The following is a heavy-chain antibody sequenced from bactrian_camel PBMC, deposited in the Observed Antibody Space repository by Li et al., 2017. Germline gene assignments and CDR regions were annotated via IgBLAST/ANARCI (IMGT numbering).Heavy chain of an antibody. V-gene: IGHV3S6*01. CDR3: TMFDY. CDR2: IRPDASDT. D-gene: IGHD4*01. Sequence: QVQLVESGGDLVQPGGSLRLSCATSGFTFSDQWMSWVRQAPGKGLEWVATIRPDASDTYYADSVKGRFTISRDNAKSTVSLQMNGLKSEDTALYYCTMFDYWGQGTQVTVS. CDR1: GFTFSDQW. J-gene: IGHJ4*01.